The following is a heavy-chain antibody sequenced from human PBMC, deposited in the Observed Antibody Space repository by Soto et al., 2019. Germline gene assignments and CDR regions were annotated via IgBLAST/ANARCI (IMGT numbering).Heavy chain of an antibody. V-gene: IGHV5-51*01. J-gene: IGHJ1*01. Sequence: GESRKISCKGYGYSFTSYWIGWVSQMPGKGLEWMGIIYPGDSDTRYSPSFQGQVTISADNSISTPYLQWSSLRASDTAMCYCARHTRAQMATIDGWGQGTLVTVSS. CDR3: ARHTRAQMATIDG. D-gene: IGHD5-12*01. CDR2: IYPGDSDT. CDR1: GYSFTSYW.